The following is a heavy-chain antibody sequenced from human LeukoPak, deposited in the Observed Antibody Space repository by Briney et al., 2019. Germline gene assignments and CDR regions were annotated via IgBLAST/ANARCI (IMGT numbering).Heavy chain of an antibody. Sequence: GESLKISCAASGFTFSSYGMSWVRQAPGKGLEWVSAISGSGGSTYYADSVKGRFTISRDNSKNTLYLQMNSLRAEDTAVYYCAKGKIAAAANWFDPWGQGTLVTVSS. CDR2: ISGSGGST. J-gene: IGHJ5*02. CDR1: GFTFSSYG. V-gene: IGHV3-23*01. D-gene: IGHD6-13*01. CDR3: AKGKIAAAANWFDP.